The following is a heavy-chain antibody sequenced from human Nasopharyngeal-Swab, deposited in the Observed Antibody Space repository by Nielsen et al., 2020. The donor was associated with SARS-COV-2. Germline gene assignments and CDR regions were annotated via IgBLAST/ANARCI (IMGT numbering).Heavy chain of an antibody. D-gene: IGHD3-9*01. Sequence: VRQMPGKGLAWVAVISYDGSNKYYADSVKGRFTISRDNSKNTLYLQMNSLRAEDTAVYYCARNILTGYYSSDAFDIWGQGTMVTVSS. CDR2: ISYDGSNK. J-gene: IGHJ3*02. V-gene: IGHV3-30-3*01. CDR3: ARNILTGYYSSDAFDI.